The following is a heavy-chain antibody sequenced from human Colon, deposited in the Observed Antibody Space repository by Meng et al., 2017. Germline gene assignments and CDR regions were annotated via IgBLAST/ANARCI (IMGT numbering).Heavy chain of an antibody. J-gene: IGHJ4*02. CDR3: ARKRTSPGTLGFDY. CDR1: GDSISSGNG. D-gene: IGHD6-13*01. V-gene: IGHV4-4*02. CDR2: IYPSGRT. Sequence: QVQLQESGPGLVKPSGTLSLPCAVSGDSISSGNGWTWVRQPPGKGLEWIGEIYPSGRTSSNPSLQGRVTLLLDPSKNQFSLELNSVTAADPAIYFCARKRTSPGTLGFDYWGQGTLVTVSS.